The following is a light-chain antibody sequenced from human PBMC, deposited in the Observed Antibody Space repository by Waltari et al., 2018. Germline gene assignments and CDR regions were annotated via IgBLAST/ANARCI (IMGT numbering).Light chain of an antibody. V-gene: IGKV4-1*01. CDR2: GAS. CDR3: QQCYSTPYT. Sequence: DIVMTQSPDSLAVSLGERVTIHCRSSQNLLYNSDHKNYLAWFQQKPGQPPKLLIYGASTRESGVHARFSGSGSGTEFTLTISSLQAADVAVYYCQQCYSTPYTFGQGTKLEIK. CDR1: QNLLYNSDHKNY. J-gene: IGKJ2*01.